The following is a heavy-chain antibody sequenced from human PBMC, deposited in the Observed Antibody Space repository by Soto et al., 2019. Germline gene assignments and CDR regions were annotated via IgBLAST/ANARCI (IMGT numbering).Heavy chain of an antibody. CDR3: ARTSPYYDFWSGYLTPQIIYGMDV. CDR2: IIPIFGTA. CDR1: GGTFSSYA. V-gene: IGHV1-69*12. Sequence: QVQLVQSGAEVKKPGSSVKVSCKASGGTFSSYAISWVRQAPGQGLEWMGGIIPIFGTANYAQKFQGRVTLTADESTSTAYMELSSLRSEDTAVYYCARTSPYYDFWSGYLTPQIIYGMDVWGQGTTVTVSS. J-gene: IGHJ6*02. D-gene: IGHD3-3*01.